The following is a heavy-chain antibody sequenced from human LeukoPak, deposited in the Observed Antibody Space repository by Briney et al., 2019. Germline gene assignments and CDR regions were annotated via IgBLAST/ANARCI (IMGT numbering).Heavy chain of an antibody. V-gene: IGHV4-39*07. CDR3: AREWTTWGAFDI. J-gene: IGHJ3*02. Sequence: AETLSLTCTVSGGSISSRTDYWGWIRQPPGKGLEWIVSMYYTGSTFYNPSLKSRVTISVDTSKNQFSMKLSSVTAADAAVYFCAREWTTWGAFDIWGQGTMVTVSS. D-gene: IGHD2/OR15-2a*01. CDR1: GGSISSRTDY. CDR2: MYYTGST.